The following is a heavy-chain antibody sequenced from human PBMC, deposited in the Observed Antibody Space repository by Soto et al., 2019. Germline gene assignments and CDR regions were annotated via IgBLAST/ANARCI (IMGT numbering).Heavy chain of an antibody. Sequence: QVQLVQSGAEVKKPGSSVRVSCRSSGDTFSSYIVNWLRLAPGRGLEWMGRVIPVLTTTDYAQNFRGRVTIIAERSTNTVYLDLSSLRSDDTAVYYCARRRYCGYDCYHKHYYGMDVWGQGSLVTVAS. V-gene: IGHV1-69*08. D-gene: IGHD2-21*02. CDR3: ARRRYCGYDCYHKHYYGMDV. J-gene: IGHJ6*02. CDR2: VIPVLTTT. CDR1: GDTFSSYI.